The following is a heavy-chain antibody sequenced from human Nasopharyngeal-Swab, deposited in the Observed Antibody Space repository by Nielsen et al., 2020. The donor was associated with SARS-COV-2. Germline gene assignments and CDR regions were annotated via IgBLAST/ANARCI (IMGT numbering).Heavy chain of an antibody. V-gene: IGHV3-30*03. Sequence: GGSLRLSCAASGFTFNNYNFNWVRQAPGKGLEWMAVTSYDGSNKDYADSVKGRFTISRDNSKNTLYLQMNSLRPEDTALYYCAFPGSWFAPHAFDLWGQGTLVSVSS. J-gene: IGHJ3*01. CDR2: TSYDGSNK. CDR1: GFTFNNYN. D-gene: IGHD3-10*01. CDR3: AFPGSWFAPHAFDL.